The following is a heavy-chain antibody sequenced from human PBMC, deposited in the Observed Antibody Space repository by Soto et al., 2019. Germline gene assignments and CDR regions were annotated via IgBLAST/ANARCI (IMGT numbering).Heavy chain of an antibody. J-gene: IGHJ5*02. V-gene: IGHV4-31*03. D-gene: IGHD6-6*01. CDR2: IYYSGST. Sequence: QVQLQESGPGLVKPSQTLSLTCTVSGGSISSGGYYWSWIRQHPGKGLEWIGYIYYSGSTYYNPSLQSRVTISVDTAKNQFSLKLSSVTAADTAVYYCARAIIAARPSWFDPWGQGTLVTVSS. CDR1: GGSISSGGYY. CDR3: ARAIIAARPSWFDP.